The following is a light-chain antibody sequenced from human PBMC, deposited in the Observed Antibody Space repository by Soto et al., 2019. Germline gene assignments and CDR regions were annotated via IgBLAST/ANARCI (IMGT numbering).Light chain of an antibody. J-gene: IGLJ3*02. V-gene: IGLV2-14*01. CDR1: SSDVGGYNY. CDR3: ISYTSSSTWV. Sequence: LTQPASVSGSPGQSITISCTGTSSDVGGYNYVSWYQQHPGKAPKLMIYEVSNRPSGVSDRFSGSRSGNTASLTISGLQAEDESDYYCISYTSSSTWVFGGGTKVTVL. CDR2: EVS.